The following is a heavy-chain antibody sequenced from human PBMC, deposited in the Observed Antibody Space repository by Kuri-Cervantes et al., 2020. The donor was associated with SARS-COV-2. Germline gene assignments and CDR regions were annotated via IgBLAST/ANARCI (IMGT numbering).Heavy chain of an antibody. CDR2: IYYSGSA. CDR1: GGSISSGDYY. V-gene: IGHV4-30-4*08. J-gene: IGHJ4*02. D-gene: IGHD1-26*01. CDR3: ARGQLLPLFDY. Sequence: LRLSCTVSGGSISSGDYYWSWIRQPPGKGLEWIGYIYYSGSAYYNPSLKSRVTISVDTSKNQFSLKLSSVTAADTAVYYCARGQLLPLFDYWGQGTLVTVSS.